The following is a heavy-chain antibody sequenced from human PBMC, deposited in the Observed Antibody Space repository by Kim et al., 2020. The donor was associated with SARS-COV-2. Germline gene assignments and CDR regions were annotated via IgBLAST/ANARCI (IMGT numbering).Heavy chain of an antibody. Sequence: GGSLRLSCAASGFTFSSYWMSWVRQAPGKGLEWVANIKQDGSEKYYVDSVKGRFTISRDNAKNSLYLQMNSLRAEDTAVYYCARRGGGYYDILTGYQQPFDYWGQGTLVTVSS. D-gene: IGHD3-9*01. J-gene: IGHJ4*02. V-gene: IGHV3-7*03. CDR1: GFTFSSYW. CDR3: ARRGGGYYDILTGYQQPFDY. CDR2: IKQDGSEK.